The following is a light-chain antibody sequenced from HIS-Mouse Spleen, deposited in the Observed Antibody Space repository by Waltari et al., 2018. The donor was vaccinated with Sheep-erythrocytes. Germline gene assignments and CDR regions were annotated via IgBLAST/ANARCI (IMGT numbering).Light chain of an antibody. CDR1: SSNIGRNT. CDR2: SNN. Sequence: QSVLTQPPSASGTPGQRVTISCSGSSSNIGRNTVNWYQQLPGTAPKLLIYSNNQPPSGVPDRCSGCKAGTSASLAISGRQSEDEADYYCAAWDDSLNGYVFGTGTKVTVL. J-gene: IGLJ1*01. V-gene: IGLV1-44*01. CDR3: AAWDDSLNGYV.